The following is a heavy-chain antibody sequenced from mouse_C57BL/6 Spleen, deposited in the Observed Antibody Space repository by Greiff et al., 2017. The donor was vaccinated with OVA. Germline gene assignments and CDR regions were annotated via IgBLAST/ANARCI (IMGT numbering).Heavy chain of an antibody. J-gene: IGHJ2*01. Sequence: QVQLQQPGAELVKPGASVKLSCKASGYTFTSYWMHWVKQRPGQGLEWIGMIHPNSGSTNSNEKFKSKATLTVDKSSTTAYMQLSSLTSEDSAVYYCARSITTAVDYWGQGTTLTVSS. CDR3: ARSITTAVDY. V-gene: IGHV1-64*01. CDR2: IHPNSGST. CDR1: GYTFTSYW. D-gene: IGHD1-2*01.